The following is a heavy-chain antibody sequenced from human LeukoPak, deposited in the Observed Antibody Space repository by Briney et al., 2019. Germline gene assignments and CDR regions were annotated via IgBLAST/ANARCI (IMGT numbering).Heavy chain of an antibody. CDR1: GYTFTSYG. CDR2: ISAYNGNT. V-gene: IGHV1-18*01. J-gene: IGHJ4*02. D-gene: IGHD5-24*01. CDR3: ARGVGDGYNLGIFDY. Sequence: ASVKVSCKASGYTFTSYGISWVRQAPGQGLEWMGWISAYNGNTNHAQKLQGRVTMTTDTSTSTAYMELRSLRSDDTAVYYCARGVGDGYNLGIFDYWGQGTLVTVSS.